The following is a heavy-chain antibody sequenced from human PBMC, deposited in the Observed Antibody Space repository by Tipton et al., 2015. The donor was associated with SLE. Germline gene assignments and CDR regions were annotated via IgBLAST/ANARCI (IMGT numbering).Heavy chain of an antibody. Sequence: SLRLSCAASGFTFDDYAMHWVRQAPGKGLEWVSGISWNSDKIAYADSVKGRFTISRDNAKNSLYLRMNSLRAEDTALYYCARDRIAVAGSSLDYWGQGTLVTVSS. CDR2: ISWNSDKI. V-gene: IGHV3-9*01. CDR3: ARDRIAVAGSSLDY. CDR1: GFTFDDYA. D-gene: IGHD6-19*01. J-gene: IGHJ4*02.